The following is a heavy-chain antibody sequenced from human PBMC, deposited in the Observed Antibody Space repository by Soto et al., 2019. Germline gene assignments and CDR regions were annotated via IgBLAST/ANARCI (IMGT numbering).Heavy chain of an antibody. V-gene: IGHV4-39*01. CDR1: GDSIRSGTYS. Sequence: SETLSLTCTVSGDSIRSGTYSWDWLRQSPGKGLEWIGCFWSTGATYYNPSVKGRLTISLDTSKNQFSLNLNSVTAADTAVYFCARRPLAYFEYWGRGTQVTVSS. D-gene: IGHD6-13*01. J-gene: IGHJ4*02. CDR3: ARRPLAYFEY. CDR2: FWSTGAT.